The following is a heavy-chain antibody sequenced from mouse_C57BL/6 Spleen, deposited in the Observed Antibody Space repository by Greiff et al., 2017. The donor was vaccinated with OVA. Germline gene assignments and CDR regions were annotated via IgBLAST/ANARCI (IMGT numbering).Heavy chain of an antibody. CDR2: ISDGGSYT. CDR3: ARDPITTVVASYWYFDV. Sequence: EVKVEESGGGLVKPGGSLKLSCAASGFTFSSYAMSWVRQTPEKRLEWVATISDGGSYTYYPDNVKGRFTISRDNAKNNLYLQMSHLKSEDTAMYYCARDPITTVVASYWYFDVWGTGTTVTVSS. D-gene: IGHD1-1*01. J-gene: IGHJ1*03. CDR1: GFTFSSYA. V-gene: IGHV5-4*01.